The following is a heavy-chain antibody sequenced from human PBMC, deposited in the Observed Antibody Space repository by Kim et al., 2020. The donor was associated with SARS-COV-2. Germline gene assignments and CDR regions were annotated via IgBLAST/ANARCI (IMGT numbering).Heavy chain of an antibody. CDR2: INAGNGNT. CDR1: GYTFTSYA. CDR3: ARDRREKGLIQLWIMGYNWFDP. V-gene: IGHV1-3*01. Sequence: ASVKVSCKASGYTFTSYAMHWVRQAPGQRLEWMGWINAGNGNTKYSKKFQGRVTITRDTSASTAYMELSSLRSEDTAVYYCARDRREKGLIQLWIMGYNWFDPWGQGTLFTVSS. J-gene: IGHJ5*02. D-gene: IGHD5-18*01.